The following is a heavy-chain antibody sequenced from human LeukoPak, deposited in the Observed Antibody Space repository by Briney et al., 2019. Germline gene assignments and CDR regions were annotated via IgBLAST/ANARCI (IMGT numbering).Heavy chain of an antibody. CDR3: VKDRLSSSTSFLFDY. CDR2: ISWNSGSI. CDR1: GFPFDEYA. J-gene: IGHJ4*02. Sequence: GRSLTLSCAASGFPFDEYAMHWVQQAPGKGLEWVSGISWNSGSIGYADSVKGRFTISRDNAKNSLYLQMNRLRAEDTALYYCVKDRLSSSTSFLFDYWGQGTLVTVSS. V-gene: IGHV3-9*01. D-gene: IGHD2-2*01.